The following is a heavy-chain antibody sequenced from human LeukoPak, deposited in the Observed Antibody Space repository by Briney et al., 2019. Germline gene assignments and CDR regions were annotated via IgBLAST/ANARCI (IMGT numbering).Heavy chain of an antibody. J-gene: IGHJ4*02. Sequence: PGGSLRLSCAASGFTFSRYDMSWVRQAPGKGLEWVSCISTSGRNTYYADSVKDRFTISRDTSMNTLYLQLNSLRVEDTAIYYCAKGGWLDSWGQGALVTVSS. CDR1: GFTFSRYD. CDR3: AKGGWLDS. V-gene: IGHV3-23*01. D-gene: IGHD6-19*01. CDR2: ISTSGRNT.